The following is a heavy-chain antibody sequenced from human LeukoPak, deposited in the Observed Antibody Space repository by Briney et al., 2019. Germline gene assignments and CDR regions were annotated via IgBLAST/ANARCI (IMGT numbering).Heavy chain of an antibody. CDR2: ISHRGST. Sequence: SETLSLTCIVSGYSISSDYCWGWIRQPPGKGLEWIGSISHRGSTYYNPSLKSRVTMSADTPNNQFSLRLSSVTAADTAVYYCARDGGFYYTASPNNWIDPWGQGTLVTVSS. J-gene: IGHJ5*02. CDR3: ARDGGFYYTASPNNWIDP. V-gene: IGHV4-38-2*02. CDR1: GYSISSDYC. D-gene: IGHD2-15*01.